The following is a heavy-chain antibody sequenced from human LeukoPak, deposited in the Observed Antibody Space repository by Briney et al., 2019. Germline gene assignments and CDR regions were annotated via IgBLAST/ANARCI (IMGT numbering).Heavy chain of an antibody. V-gene: IGHV3-11*06. Sequence: GGSLRLSCAASGFTFTDYYVSWFRQAPGKGLEWVSSISSSSSYIYYADSVKGRFTISRDNAKNSLYLQMNSLRAEDTAVYYCARDYVAASSLGAFDIWGQGTMVTVSS. CDR1: GFTFTDYY. CDR3: ARDYVAASSLGAFDI. J-gene: IGHJ3*02. CDR2: ISSSSSYI. D-gene: IGHD6-6*01.